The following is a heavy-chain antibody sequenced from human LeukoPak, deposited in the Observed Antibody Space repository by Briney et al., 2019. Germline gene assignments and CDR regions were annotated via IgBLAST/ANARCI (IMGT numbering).Heavy chain of an antibody. D-gene: IGHD6-19*01. V-gene: IGHV3-21*01. CDR1: GFTFSSYS. CDR3: ARVGSSGWLIFDY. CDR2: ISSSSSYI. J-gene: IGHJ4*02. Sequence: GGSLRLSCAASGFTFSSYSMNWVRQAPGKGLEWVSSISSSSSYIYYADSVKGRFTISRDNAKNSLYLQMNSLRAEDTAVYYCARVGSSGWLIFDYWGRGTLVTVSS.